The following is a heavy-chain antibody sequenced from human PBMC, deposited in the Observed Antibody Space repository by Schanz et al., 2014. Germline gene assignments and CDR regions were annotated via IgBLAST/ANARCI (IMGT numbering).Heavy chain of an antibody. J-gene: IGHJ4*02. Sequence: QVQLVQSGAEVKKPGSSVKVSCKASGGTFSSYTISWVRQAPGQGLEWMGMINPSGGSTTYAQKFQGRVTMTRDTSTSTVYMELSSLRSEDTAVYYCARGFDLWDRWGQGTLVIVSS. D-gene: IGHD3-3*01. CDR1: GGTFSSYT. V-gene: IGHV1-46*01. CDR3: ARGFDLWDR. CDR2: INPSGGST.